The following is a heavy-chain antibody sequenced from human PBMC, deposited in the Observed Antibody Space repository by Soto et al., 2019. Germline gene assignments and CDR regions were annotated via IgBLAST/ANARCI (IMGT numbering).Heavy chain of an antibody. CDR2: VFHTGTT. V-gene: IGHV4-4*02. J-gene: IGHJ4*02. CDR3: ARSAGWYAVHS. Sequence: QVQLQESGPGLVKPSGTLSLTCAVSGDSVSSPYWWCWVRQAPGKGLEWIGEVFHTGTTSYNPSLRSRVTISMDKSINPFSLDLSSVTAADTAVYYCARSAGWYAVHSWGPGTLVIVSS. CDR1: GDSVSSPYW. D-gene: IGHD6-19*01.